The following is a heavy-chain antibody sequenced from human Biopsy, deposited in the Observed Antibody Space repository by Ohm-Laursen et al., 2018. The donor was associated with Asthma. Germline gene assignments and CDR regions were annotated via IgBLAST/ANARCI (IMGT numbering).Heavy chain of an antibody. V-gene: IGHV3-53*01. CDR2: IYSGGGT. J-gene: IGHJ3*02. D-gene: IGHD4-23*01. CDR3: ARAYGGSFFSGSFDI. CDR1: GFAVSRDH. Sequence: SLRLSCSASGFAVSRDHMFWVRQAPGKGLEWVSVIYSGGGTYYADSVQGRVTISRDNSKSTLSLQMNSLRAEDTAVYYCARAYGGSFFSGSFDIWGQGTMVTVSS.